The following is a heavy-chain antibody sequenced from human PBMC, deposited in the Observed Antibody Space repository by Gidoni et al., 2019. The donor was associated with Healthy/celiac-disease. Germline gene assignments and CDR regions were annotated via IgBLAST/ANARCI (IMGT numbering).Heavy chain of an antibody. CDR2: IRSKANSYAT. Sequence: EVQLVESGGGLVQPGGSLKLSCAASGFTFSGSAMHWVRQASGKGLEWVGRIRSKANSYATAYAASVKGRFTISRDDSKNTAYLQMNSLKTEDTAVYYCTRHGIHDYGDYYYYGMDVWGQGTTVTVSS. J-gene: IGHJ6*02. D-gene: IGHD4-17*01. CDR1: GFTFSGSA. V-gene: IGHV3-73*01. CDR3: TRHGIHDYGDYYYYGMDV.